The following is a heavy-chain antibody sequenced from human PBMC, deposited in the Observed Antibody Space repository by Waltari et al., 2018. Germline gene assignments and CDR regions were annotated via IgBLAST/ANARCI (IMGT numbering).Heavy chain of an antibody. CDR1: GFTFSSYS. Sequence: EVQLVESGGGLVKPGGSMRLSCAASGFTFSSYSMNWVRPAPGKGLDWVSSISSSSSYIYYADSVKGRFTISRDNAKNSLYLQMNSLRAEDTAVYYCARVQLDAFDIWGQGTMVTVSS. CDR3: ARVQLDAFDI. J-gene: IGHJ3*02. V-gene: IGHV3-21*01. CDR2: ISSSSSYI. D-gene: IGHD1-1*01.